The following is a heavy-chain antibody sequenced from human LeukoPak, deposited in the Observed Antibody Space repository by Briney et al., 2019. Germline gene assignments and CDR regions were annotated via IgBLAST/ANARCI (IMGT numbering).Heavy chain of an antibody. D-gene: IGHD6-19*01. CDR1: GFTLSSNY. V-gene: IGHV3-66*01. CDR2: IYSGGGT. CDR3: ARDLGSGFLQFDY. Sequence: GGSLRLSCAASGFTLSSNYMSWVRPAPGKGLEWVSVIYSGGGTYYVDSVKGRFTISRDNSKNTLYLQINSLRAEDTAVYYCARDLGSGFLQFDYWGQGTLVTVSS. J-gene: IGHJ4*02.